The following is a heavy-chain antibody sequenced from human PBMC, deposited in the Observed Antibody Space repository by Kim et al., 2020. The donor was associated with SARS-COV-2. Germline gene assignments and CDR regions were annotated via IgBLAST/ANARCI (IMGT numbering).Heavy chain of an antibody. CDR1: GFTFTSFW. V-gene: IGHV3-7*01. CDR2: IWPDEDER. Sequence: GGSLRLSCAASGFTFTSFWMNWIRQAPGKGLERVANIWPDEDERYCADSVKGRFTIPRDNAKNSLYLQMNSLRAEDTTIYYCARDAHRGGDYDYWGQGNLVTVSS. J-gene: IGHJ4*02. D-gene: IGHD3-10*01. CDR3: ARDAHRGGDYDY.